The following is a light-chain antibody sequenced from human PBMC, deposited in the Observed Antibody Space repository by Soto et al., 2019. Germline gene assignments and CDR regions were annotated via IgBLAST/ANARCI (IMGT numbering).Light chain of an antibody. V-gene: IGLV2-23*01. Sequence: QSALTQPASVSGSPGQSITISCAGTSIDVGSYNLVSWYQNHPGKAPKLMIYEGSKRPSGVSNRFSGSKSGNTASLTISGLQAADEADYFCFSYAGSSTYVFXTGTKLNVL. CDR1: SIDVGSYNL. CDR3: FSYAGSSTYV. CDR2: EGS. J-gene: IGLJ1*01.